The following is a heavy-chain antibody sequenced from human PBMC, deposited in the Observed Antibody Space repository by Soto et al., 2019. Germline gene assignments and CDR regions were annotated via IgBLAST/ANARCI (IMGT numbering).Heavy chain of an antibody. Sequence: SETLSLTCAVYGGSFSGYYWSWIRQPPGKGMEWIGEINHSGSTNYNPSLKSRVTISVDTSKNQFSLKLSSVTAADTAVYYCARGYDLWSGYYIYYYYGMDVWGQGTTVTISS. CDR1: GGSFSGYY. V-gene: IGHV4-34*01. J-gene: IGHJ6*02. D-gene: IGHD3-3*01. CDR2: INHSGST. CDR3: ARGYDLWSGYYIYYYYGMDV.